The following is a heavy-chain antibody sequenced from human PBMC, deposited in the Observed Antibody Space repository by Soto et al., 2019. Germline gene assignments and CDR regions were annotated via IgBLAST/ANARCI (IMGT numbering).Heavy chain of an antibody. CDR3: AKEFYYDASGQYSDLYFDS. J-gene: IGHJ4*02. D-gene: IGHD3-22*01. CDR1: GFSFSSYA. Sequence: PGGSLRLSCAVSGFSFSSYAMSWVRQAPPQGLEWVSSISTRGGRTYYADSVKGRFSISRDNSANAVYLDMDNLRAEDTGIYYCAKEFYYDASGQYSDLYFDSWGQGALVTVSS. V-gene: IGHV3-23*01. CDR2: ISTRGGRT.